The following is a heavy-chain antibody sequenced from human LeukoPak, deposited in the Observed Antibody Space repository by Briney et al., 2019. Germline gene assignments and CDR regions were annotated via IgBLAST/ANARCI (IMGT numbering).Heavy chain of an antibody. Sequence: QTGGSLRLSCSASGFTFSSYGMHWVRQAPGKGLEYVSAISSNGGSTYYADSVKGRFTISRDNSKNMLYLQMSSLRAEDTAVYYCVKDRRYSSNWYYFDYWGQGTLVIVSS. D-gene: IGHD6-13*01. CDR1: GFTFSSYG. V-gene: IGHV3-64D*09. J-gene: IGHJ4*02. CDR3: VKDRRYSSNWYYFDY. CDR2: ISSNGGST.